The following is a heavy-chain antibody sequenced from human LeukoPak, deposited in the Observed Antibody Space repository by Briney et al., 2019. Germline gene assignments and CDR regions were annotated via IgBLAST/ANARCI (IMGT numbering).Heavy chain of an antibody. CDR1: GGSISRYY. Sequence: TSETLSLTCTVSGGSISRYYWSWIRQPPGKGVEWIGYIYYSGSTNYNPSLKSRVTISVDTSKNQFSLKLSSVTAADTAVYYCARVSSGYPPHFDYWGQGTLVTVSS. V-gene: IGHV4-59*12. CDR2: IYYSGST. J-gene: IGHJ4*02. CDR3: ARVSSGYPPHFDY. D-gene: IGHD3-22*01.